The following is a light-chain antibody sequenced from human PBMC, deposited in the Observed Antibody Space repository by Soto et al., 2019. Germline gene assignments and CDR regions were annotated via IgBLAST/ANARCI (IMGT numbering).Light chain of an antibody. CDR2: AVS. Sequence: QSALTQPASVSGSPGQSITISCTGTSSDVDGYNYVSWYQQYPGKAPKLMIYAVSNRPSGVSNRFSGSKSGNTASLTISGLQAEDEADYYCSSYTTSSTPYVFGTGTKVTVL. J-gene: IGLJ1*01. CDR1: SSDVDGYNY. V-gene: IGLV2-14*01. CDR3: SSYTTSSTPYV.